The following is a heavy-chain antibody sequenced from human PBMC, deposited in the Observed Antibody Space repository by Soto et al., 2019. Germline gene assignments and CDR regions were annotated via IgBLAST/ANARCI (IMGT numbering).Heavy chain of an antibody. CDR3: ARGRSITMLRGAPPDY. Sequence: QVQLQQWGAGLLKPSETLSLTCAVYGGSFSGYYWSWIRQPPGKGLEWIGEINQSGGTHYNPSLKSRVTMSVDTSKSQFSLKLTSVTATATAVYYCARGRSITMLRGAPPDYWGQGTLVTVSS. CDR2: INQSGGT. CDR1: GGSFSGYY. J-gene: IGHJ4*02. D-gene: IGHD3-10*01. V-gene: IGHV4-34*01.